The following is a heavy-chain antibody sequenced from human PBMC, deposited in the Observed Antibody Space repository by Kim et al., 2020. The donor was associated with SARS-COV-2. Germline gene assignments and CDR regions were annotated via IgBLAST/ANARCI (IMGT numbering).Heavy chain of an antibody. CDR3: AKDRQSLLRGEVDY. V-gene: IGHV3-9*01. J-gene: IGHJ4*02. D-gene: IGHD2-15*01. Sequence: ADSVKGRFTISRDNAKNSLYLQMNRLRAEDTALYYCAKDRQSLLRGEVDYWGQGTLVTVSS.